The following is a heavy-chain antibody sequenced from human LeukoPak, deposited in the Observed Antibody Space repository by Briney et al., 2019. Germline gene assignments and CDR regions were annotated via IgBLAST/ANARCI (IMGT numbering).Heavy chain of an antibody. Sequence: GGSLRLSCAASGFTFSSYSMNWVRQAPGKGLEWVSSISSSSRYIYYADSVKGRFTISRDNAKSSLYLQMNSLRAEDTAVYYCARGYYDSSGYVHYWGQGTLVTVSS. D-gene: IGHD3-22*01. CDR1: GFTFSSYS. CDR3: ARGYYDSSGYVHY. V-gene: IGHV3-21*01. J-gene: IGHJ4*02. CDR2: ISSSSRYI.